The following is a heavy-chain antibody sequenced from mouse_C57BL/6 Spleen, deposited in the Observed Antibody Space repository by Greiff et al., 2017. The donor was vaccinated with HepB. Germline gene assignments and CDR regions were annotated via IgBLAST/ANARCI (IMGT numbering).Heavy chain of an antibody. CDR2: IRNKANGYTT. CDR1: GFTFTDYY. D-gene: IGHD2-3*01. J-gene: IGHJ2*01. V-gene: IGHV7-3*01. CDR3: VRYGGYYYFDY. Sequence: EVKVVESGGGLVQPGGSLSLSCAASGFTFTDYYMSWVRQPPGKALEWLGFIRNKANGYTTEYSASVKGRFTISRDNSQSILYLQMNALRAEDSATYYCVRYGGYYYFDYWGQGTTLTVSS.